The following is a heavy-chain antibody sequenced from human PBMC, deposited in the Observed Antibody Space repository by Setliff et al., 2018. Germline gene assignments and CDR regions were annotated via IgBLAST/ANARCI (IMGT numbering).Heavy chain of an antibody. J-gene: IGHJ3*01. V-gene: IGHV3-11*01. CDR1: GFRFSDLY. CDR3: ARAGLPYAADV. Sequence: GGSLRLSCAASGFRFSDLYMNWVRQAPGKGLEWVPYISGSGSTTYYADSVRGRFTIYRDNAKSSLDLQMNSLRAEDTAVYYCARAGLPYAADVWGQGTKVTVSS. CDR2: ISGSGSTT. D-gene: IGHD2-21*02.